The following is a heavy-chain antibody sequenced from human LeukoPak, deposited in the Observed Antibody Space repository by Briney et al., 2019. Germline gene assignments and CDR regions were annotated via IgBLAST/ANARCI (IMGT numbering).Heavy chain of an antibody. D-gene: IGHD1-26*01. V-gene: IGHV4-59*01. CDR2: IYYSGTT. CDR1: GGSISRYY. CDR3: ARVPVNIWENWFDP. Sequence: SETLSLTCTVSGGSISRYYWSWIRQPPGKGLEWVGYIYYSGTTNYNPSLKSRVTISVDTSKNQFSLKLRSVTAADTAVYYCARVPVNIWENWFDPWGQGTLVTVSS. J-gene: IGHJ5*02.